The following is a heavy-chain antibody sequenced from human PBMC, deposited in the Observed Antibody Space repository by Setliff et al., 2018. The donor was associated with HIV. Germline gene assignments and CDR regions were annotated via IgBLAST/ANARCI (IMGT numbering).Heavy chain of an antibody. CDR1: GGSISSSGPGYY. V-gene: IGHV4-39*01. J-gene: IGHJ4*01. D-gene: IGHD3-3*01. CDR3: ARSQPDTIFGVAIFDY. Sequence: KPSETLSLTCTVSGGSISSSGPGYYWGWVRQAPGGGLEWIGSVYYSGSTYYNPSLKSRVTISLDTSKNQLSLRLTSMTAADTAVYYFARSQPDTIFGVAIFDYWGHGKMVTVSS. CDR2: VYYSGST.